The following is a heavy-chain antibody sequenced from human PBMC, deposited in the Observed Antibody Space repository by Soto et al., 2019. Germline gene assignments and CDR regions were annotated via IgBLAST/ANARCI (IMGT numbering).Heavy chain of an antibody. Sequence: SGPTLVNPTQTLTLTCTFSGFSLSTSGVGVGWIRQPPGKALEWLALIYWDDDKRYSPPLKSRLTITKDTSKNQVVLTMTNMDPVDTATYYCAHTPLIAVAAPTSYAEYFQHWGQGTPVTVSS. J-gene: IGHJ1*01. CDR3: AHTPLIAVAAPTSYAEYFQH. CDR2: IYWDDDK. D-gene: IGHD6-19*01. V-gene: IGHV2-5*02. CDR1: GFSLSTSGVG.